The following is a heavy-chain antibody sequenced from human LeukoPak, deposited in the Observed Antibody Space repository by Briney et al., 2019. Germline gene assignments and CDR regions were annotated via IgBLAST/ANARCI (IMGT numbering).Heavy chain of an antibody. CDR2: MNPNSGNT. D-gene: IGHD3-22*01. CDR1: GYTFTSYD. CDR3: ARTLSGYYYLVYYYYMDV. V-gene: IGHV1-8*01. J-gene: IGHJ6*03. Sequence: GASVKVSCKASGYTFTSYDINWVRQATGRGLEWMGWMNPNSGNTGYAQKFQGRVTMTRNTSISTAYMELSSLRSEDTAVYYCARTLSGYYYLVYYYYMDVWGKGTTVTISS.